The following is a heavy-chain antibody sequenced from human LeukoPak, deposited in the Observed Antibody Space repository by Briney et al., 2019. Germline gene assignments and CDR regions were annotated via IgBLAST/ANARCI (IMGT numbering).Heavy chain of an antibody. D-gene: IGHD3-3*01. CDR3: AKDHYWSIDY. CDR1: GFDFSSNW. V-gene: IGHV3-74*01. CDR2: IKGDGIST. J-gene: IGHJ4*02. Sequence: GGSLRLSCAASGFDFSSNWMHWVRHAPGQGLVWVSRIKGDGISTNYADSVKGRFTISSDIAKNTLYLQMNSLRAEDTGVYYCAKDHYWSIDYWGRGTLVTVSS.